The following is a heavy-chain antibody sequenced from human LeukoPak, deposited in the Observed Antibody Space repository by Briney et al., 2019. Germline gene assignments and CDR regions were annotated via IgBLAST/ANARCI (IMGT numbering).Heavy chain of an antibody. CDR3: ARNAGGWFDP. D-gene: IGHD2-15*01. Sequence: SETLSLTCTVSGGSISSYYWSWIRQPPGKGLEWIGYIYYSGSTNYNPSLKSRVTISVDTSKNQFPLKLSSVAAADTAVYYCARNAGGWFDPWGQGTLVTVSS. V-gene: IGHV4-59*01. CDR2: IYYSGST. CDR1: GGSISSYY. J-gene: IGHJ5*02.